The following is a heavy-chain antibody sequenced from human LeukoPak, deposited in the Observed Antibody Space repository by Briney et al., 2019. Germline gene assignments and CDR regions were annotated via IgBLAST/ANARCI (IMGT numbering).Heavy chain of an antibody. V-gene: IGHV3-23*01. Sequence: GGSLRLSCTASGLTFGDDAMSWVRQAPGKGLEWVSAISGSGGSTYYADSVKGRFTISRDNSKNTLYLQMNSLRAEDTAVYYCAKDLRAYYYDSSGYYYFDYWGQGTLVTVSS. J-gene: IGHJ4*02. CDR1: GLTFGDDA. CDR2: ISGSGGST. CDR3: AKDLRAYYYDSSGYYYFDY. D-gene: IGHD3-22*01.